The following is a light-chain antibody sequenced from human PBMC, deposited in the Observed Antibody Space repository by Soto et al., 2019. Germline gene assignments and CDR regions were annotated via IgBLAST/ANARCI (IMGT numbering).Light chain of an antibody. Sequence: EIVLTQSPGTLSLSPGERATLSCRASQSVSSYLAWYQQKPGQAPRLLIYGASRRATGIPDRFSGSGSGTDFTLTISRLEPEDFAVYYCQQYGNSPWTFGQGTKVETK. CDR3: QQYGNSPWT. J-gene: IGKJ1*01. CDR1: QSVSSY. CDR2: GAS. V-gene: IGKV3-20*01.